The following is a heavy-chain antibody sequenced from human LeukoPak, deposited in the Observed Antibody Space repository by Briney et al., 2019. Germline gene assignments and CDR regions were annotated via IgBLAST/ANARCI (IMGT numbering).Heavy chain of an antibody. CDR3: ARDYDSRGSLDY. Sequence: GESLRLSCAASGFTFNISAMNWVRQAPGKALEWVSTLSPRGGRTFYSDSVRGRFTISRDNSKNTLYLQMYSLRAEDTAIYYCARDYDSRGSLDYWGQGTLVTVSS. D-gene: IGHD3-22*01. V-gene: IGHV3-23*01. J-gene: IGHJ4*02. CDR1: GFTFNISA. CDR2: LSPRGGRT.